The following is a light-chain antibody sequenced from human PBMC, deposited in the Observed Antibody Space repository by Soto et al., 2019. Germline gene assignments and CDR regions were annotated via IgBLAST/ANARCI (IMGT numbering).Light chain of an antibody. Sequence: IQMTRSPSTLSSSVGDRVTITCLASQSVSSNLAWYQQKPGQAPRLLIYGASTRDTGIPARFSGSGSGTEFTLTLSSLQSEDFALYYCQPYNNWPRTIPQGTKVDIK. J-gene: IGKJ1*01. CDR3: QPYNNWPRT. CDR2: GAS. V-gene: IGKV3-15*01. CDR1: QSVSSN.